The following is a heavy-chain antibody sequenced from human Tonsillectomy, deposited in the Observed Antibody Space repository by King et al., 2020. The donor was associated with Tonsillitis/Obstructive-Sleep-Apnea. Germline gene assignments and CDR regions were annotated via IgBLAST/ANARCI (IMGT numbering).Heavy chain of an antibody. D-gene: IGHD1-26*01. CDR2: ISAYTGNT. V-gene: IGHV1-18*01. Sequence: QLVQSRAEVKKPGASVKVSCKASGYTFISYGISWVRQAPGQGLEWMGWISAYTGNTNFAQKLQGRVTMTTDTSTSTAYMELRSLTSDDTAVYYCARDVVGAPTPFDYWGQGTLVTVSS. J-gene: IGHJ4*02. CDR1: GYTFISYG. CDR3: ARDVVGAPTPFDY.